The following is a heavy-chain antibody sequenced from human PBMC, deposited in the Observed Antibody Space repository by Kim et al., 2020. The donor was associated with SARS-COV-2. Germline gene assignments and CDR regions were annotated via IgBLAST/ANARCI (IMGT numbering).Heavy chain of an antibody. D-gene: IGHD6-13*01. CDR3: AKGNPQYSSSWSSDH. V-gene: IGHV3-23*01. CDR2: IKYSDGRA. J-gene: IGHJ5*02. CDR1: GFTFRTYD. Sequence: GGSLRLSCAGSGFTFRTYDMNWVRQVPGKGLEWVSSIKYSDGRAHYADPVKGRFTISRDDSMNTLYLQMNSLRVEDTAIYYCAKGNPQYSSSWSSDHWGQGTLGTVSS.